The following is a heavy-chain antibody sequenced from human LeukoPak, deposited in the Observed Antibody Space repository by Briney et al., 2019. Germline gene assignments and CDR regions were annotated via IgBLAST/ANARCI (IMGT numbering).Heavy chain of an antibody. J-gene: IGHJ4*02. CDR3: AKGQYYYGSGVDY. CDR2: IPYDGSNK. CDR1: GFTFSSYG. D-gene: IGHD3-10*01. V-gene: IGHV3-30*18. Sequence: GRSLRLSCAASGFTFSSYGMHWVRQAPGKGLEWMAVIPYDGSNKYYADSVKGRFTISRDNSKNTLYLQMNSLRAEDTAVYYCAKGQYYYGSGVDYWGQGTLVTVSS.